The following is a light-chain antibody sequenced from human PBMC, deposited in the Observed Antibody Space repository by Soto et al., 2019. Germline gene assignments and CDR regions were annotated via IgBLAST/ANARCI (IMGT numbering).Light chain of an antibody. J-gene: IGKJ1*01. V-gene: IGKV1-9*01. CDR3: QHYNSYSEA. CDR1: QGISSY. CDR2: AAS. Sequence: DIQLTQSPSFLSASVGDRFTITCRASQGISSYLAWYQQKPGKAPKLLIYAASTLQSGVPSRFSGTGSGTEFTLTISSLQPDDFATYYCQHYNSYSEAFGQGTKVDI.